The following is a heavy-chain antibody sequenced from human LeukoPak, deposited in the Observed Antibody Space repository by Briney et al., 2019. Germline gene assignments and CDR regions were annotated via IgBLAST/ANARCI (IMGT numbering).Heavy chain of an antibody. CDR2: ISAAGGST. Sequence: GGSLRLSCAASGFTFSSYWMSWVRQAPGKGLEWVSVISAAGGSTLYADSVKGRFSISRDNSKNTVYLQMNSLRVEDTAVYYCAKAIGPYSSGWHGDYWGQGTLVTVSS. J-gene: IGHJ4*02. CDR1: GFTFSSYW. V-gene: IGHV3-23*01. CDR3: AKAIGPYSSGWHGDY. D-gene: IGHD6-19*01.